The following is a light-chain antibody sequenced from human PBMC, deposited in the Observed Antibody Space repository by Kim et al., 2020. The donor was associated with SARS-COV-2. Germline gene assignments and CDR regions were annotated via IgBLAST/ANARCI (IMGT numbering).Light chain of an antibody. Sequence: DIQMTQSPSSLSASVVDRVTITCRASQYISNSLAWYQQKPGKAPKFLLYRSSRLQSGVPSRFSGSGFGTDFTLTISSLQSEDFATYYCHQYYDTPRTFGQGTRWISN. CDR2: RSS. J-gene: IGKJ1*01. CDR1: QYISNS. V-gene: IGKV1-NL1*01. CDR3: HQYYDTPRT.